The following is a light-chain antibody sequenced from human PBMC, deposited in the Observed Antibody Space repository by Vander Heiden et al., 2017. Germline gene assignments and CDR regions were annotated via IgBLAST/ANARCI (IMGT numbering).Light chain of an antibody. CDR1: SRRSYY. CDR2: AKN. J-gene: IGLJ1*01. V-gene: IGLV3-19*01. CDR3: NSRDRSGNLYV. Sequence: SSELTQDPGVSVALGQTVRITCQGDSRRSYYASWYQQKTGQAHVLVIYAKNNRPSGIPDRVSGASSGNTASCTITGAQPEDEADYYCNSRDRSGNLYVFGSGTKVTVV.